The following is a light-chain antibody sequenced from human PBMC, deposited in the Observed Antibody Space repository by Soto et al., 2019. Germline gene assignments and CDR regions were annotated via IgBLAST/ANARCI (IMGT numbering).Light chain of an antibody. CDR3: QQPKSYPVT. V-gene: IGKV1-9*01. J-gene: IGKJ4*01. CDR1: QSISSY. CDR2: AAS. Sequence: IQVTVSTSSRSTSLGNAGPITCLASQSISSYLAWYQQKPGQAPTLLIYAASTMHTGVPSRFSGSGFGTDFTLTISTLQAEDFATYYCQQPKSYPVTFGGGSKVDIK.